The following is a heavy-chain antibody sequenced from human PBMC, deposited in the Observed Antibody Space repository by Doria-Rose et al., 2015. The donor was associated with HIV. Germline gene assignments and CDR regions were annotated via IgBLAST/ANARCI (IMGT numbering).Heavy chain of an antibody. CDR1: GLTFSSYA. D-gene: IGHD6-6*01. J-gene: IGHJ6*02. CDR3: AKDRCLNSSSSYGMDV. V-gene: IGHV3-23*04. Sequence: VQLVESGGGLVQPGGSLRLSCAASGLTFSSYAMTWVRQAPGKGLESVSSTSGSGGNTYYADSVKCRFTISRDNSKNTLYLQMDALRAEDTALYYCAKDRCLNSSSSYGMDVWGQGTTVTVSS. CDR2: TSGSGGNT.